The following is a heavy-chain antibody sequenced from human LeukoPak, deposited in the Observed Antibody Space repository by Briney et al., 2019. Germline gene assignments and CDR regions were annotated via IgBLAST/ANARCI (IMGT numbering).Heavy chain of an antibody. Sequence: PGGSLRLSCAASGFTVSSNYMSWVRQAPGKGLEWVSAISGSGGSTYYADSVKGRFTISRDNSKNTLYLQMNSLRAEDTAVYYCAKEGNMGVATGYDYWGQGTLVTVSS. V-gene: IGHV3-23*01. CDR1: GFTVSSNY. CDR3: AKEGNMGVATGYDY. J-gene: IGHJ4*02. D-gene: IGHD5-12*01. CDR2: ISGSGGST.